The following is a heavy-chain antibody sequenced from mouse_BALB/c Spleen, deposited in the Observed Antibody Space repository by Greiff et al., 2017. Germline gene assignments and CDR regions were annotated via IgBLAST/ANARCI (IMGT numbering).Heavy chain of an antibody. CDR2: INPYNDGT. V-gene: IGHV1-14*01. D-gene: IGHD1-1*01. CDR3: ARSGYGSWFAY. CDR1: GYTFTSYV. J-gene: IGHJ3*01. Sequence: EVQLKESGPELVKPGASVKMSCKASGYTFTSYVMHWVKQKPGQGLEWIGYINPYNDGTKYNEKFKGKATLTSDKSSSTAYMELSSLTSEDSAVYYCARSGYGSWFAYWGQGTLVTVSA.